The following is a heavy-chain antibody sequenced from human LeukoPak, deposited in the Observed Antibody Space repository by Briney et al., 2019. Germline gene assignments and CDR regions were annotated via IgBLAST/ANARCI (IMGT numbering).Heavy chain of an antibody. CDR1: GGSIGSSSYY. D-gene: IGHD1-26*01. CDR3: ASGGGYSGSSSSDY. V-gene: IGHV4-39*01. CDR2: IYYSGST. J-gene: IGHJ4*02. Sequence: SETLSLSSTVSGGSIGSSSYYWGWIRQPPGKGLEWIGSIYYSGSTYYNPSLKSRVTISVDTSKNQFSLKLSSVTAADTAVYYCASGGGYSGSSSSDYWGQGTLVTVSS.